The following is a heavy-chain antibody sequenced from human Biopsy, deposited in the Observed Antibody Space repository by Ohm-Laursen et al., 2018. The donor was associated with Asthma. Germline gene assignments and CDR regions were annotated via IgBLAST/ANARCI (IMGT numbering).Heavy chain of an antibody. V-gene: IGHV3-9*01. CDR1: GFTFDDYA. J-gene: IGHJ4*02. CDR2: VSWNSGSI. CDR3: VKDIRLQLWGFDS. D-gene: IGHD6-13*01. Sequence: SLRLSCTAPGFTFDDYAMHWVRHAPGKGLEWVSGVSWNSGSIDYADSVKGRFTISRDNAKNSLYLQMNSLRGADTALYYCVKDIRLQLWGFDSWGQGTLVTVSS.